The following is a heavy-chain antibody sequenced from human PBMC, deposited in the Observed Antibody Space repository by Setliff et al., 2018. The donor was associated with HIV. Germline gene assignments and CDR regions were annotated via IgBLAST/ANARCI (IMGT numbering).Heavy chain of an antibody. Sequence: TSETLSLTCTVSGGSVSSGAYYWNWIRQPPGKGLEWIGSIYYSGSTYYNPSLKSRVTISVDTSKNQFSLKLSSVTAADTAVYYCARIHSSADYYYMDVWGKGTTVTVSS. CDR1: GGSVSSGAYY. V-gene: IGHV4-39*07. J-gene: IGHJ6*03. CDR2: IYYSGST. CDR3: ARIHSSADYYYMDV. D-gene: IGHD6-19*01.